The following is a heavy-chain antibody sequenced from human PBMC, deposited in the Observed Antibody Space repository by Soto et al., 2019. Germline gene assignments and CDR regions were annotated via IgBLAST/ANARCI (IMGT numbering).Heavy chain of an antibody. CDR2: IIPIFGTA. CDR3: ARGNYYDSSGYLAPSTYYYYGMDV. CDR1: GVTFSSYA. Sequence: SVKVSCKASGVTFSSYAISWVRQAPGQGLEWMGGIIPIFGTANYAQKFQGRVTITADESTSTAYMELSSLRSEDTAVYYCARGNYYDSSGYLAPSTYYYYGMDVWGQGTTVTAP. V-gene: IGHV1-69*13. D-gene: IGHD3-22*01. J-gene: IGHJ6*02.